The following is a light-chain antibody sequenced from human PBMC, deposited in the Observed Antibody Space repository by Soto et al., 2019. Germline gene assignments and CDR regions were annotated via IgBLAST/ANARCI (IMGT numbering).Light chain of an antibody. Sequence: SLLTQPASGSGSPGQSITISCTGTSSDVGAYDYVSWYQQHPDKAPKLMIYEVSNRPSGVSNRFSGSKSVNTATLTISGLQAEDEADYYCSSYTSSSTRVFGTGTKVTVL. CDR3: SSYTSSSTRV. J-gene: IGLJ1*01. CDR2: EVS. V-gene: IGLV2-14*03. CDR1: SSDVGAYDY.